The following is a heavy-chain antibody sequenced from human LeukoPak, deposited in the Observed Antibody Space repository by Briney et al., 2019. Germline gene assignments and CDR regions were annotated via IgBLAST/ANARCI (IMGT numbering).Heavy chain of an antibody. J-gene: IGHJ5*02. D-gene: IGHD1-7*01. CDR1: GYSISSGYY. CDR2: IYHSGST. CDR3: ARNWGDEPGTTDWFDP. Sequence: SETLSLPCTVSGYSISSGYYWGWIRQPPGKGLEWIGRIYHSGSTYYNPSLKSRVTISVDTPKNQFSLKLSSVTAADTAVYYCARNWGDEPGTTDWFDPWGQGTLVTVSS. V-gene: IGHV4-38-2*02.